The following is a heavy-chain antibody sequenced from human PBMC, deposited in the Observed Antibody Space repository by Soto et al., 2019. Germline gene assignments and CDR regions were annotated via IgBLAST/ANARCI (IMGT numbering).Heavy chain of an antibody. CDR3: ERTHSGSYYSVFNY. J-gene: IGHJ4*02. D-gene: IGHD1-26*01. CDR1: NFSISSGYY. CDR2: IYRSGTT. Sequence: SETLSLTCVVSNFSISSGYYWGWIRQSTGKGLEWIASIYRSGTTSYNRSLKSRVTLSVDPSKNQFSLMLTAVTAADTAVYYCERTHSGSYYSVFNYWGRGSLVTVSS. V-gene: IGHV4-38-2*01.